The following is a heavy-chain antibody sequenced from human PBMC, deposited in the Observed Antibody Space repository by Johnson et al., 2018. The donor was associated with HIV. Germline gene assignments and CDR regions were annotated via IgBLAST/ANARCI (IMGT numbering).Heavy chain of an antibody. CDR3: AKGSGYYAAFDI. Sequence: QVQLVESGGGLVQPGGSLRLSCAASGFTVSSNYMSWVRQAPGKGLEWVSSISSIGTTMYYADSVKGRFTISRNNVRNTLYLQMNSLRTEDTAVYYCAKGSGYYAAFDIWGQGTMVTVSS. CDR1: GFTVSSNY. V-gene: IGHV3-11*04. CDR2: ISSIGTTM. J-gene: IGHJ3*02. D-gene: IGHD3-22*01.